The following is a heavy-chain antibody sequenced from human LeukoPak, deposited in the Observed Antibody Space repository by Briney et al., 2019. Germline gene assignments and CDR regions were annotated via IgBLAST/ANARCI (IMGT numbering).Heavy chain of an antibody. D-gene: IGHD4-17*01. CDR1: GFTFSSNW. CDR3: ARDRNYGDYAYYYGMDV. CDR2: IISNENSA. V-gene: IGHV3-74*01. Sequence: GGSLRLSCAASGFTFSSNWMHWVRQAPGKGLVWVSRIISNENSATYADSVKGRFTISRDNAKNTLYLQMNSLRAEDTAVYYCARDRNYGDYAYYYGMDVWGQGTTVTVSS. J-gene: IGHJ6*02.